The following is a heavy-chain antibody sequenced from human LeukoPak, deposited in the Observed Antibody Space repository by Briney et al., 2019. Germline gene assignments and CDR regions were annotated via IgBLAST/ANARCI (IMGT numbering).Heavy chain of an antibody. CDR2: IYPGDSDT. CDR1: GYSFTSYW. Sequence: GESLKISCKGSGYSFTSYWIGWVRQMPGKGLEWMGIIYPGDSDTRYSPSFQGHVTISADKSISTAYLRWSRLKASDTAMYYCAREGGLSKYDILNWFDPWGQGTLVTVSS. CDR3: AREGGLSKYDILNWFDP. V-gene: IGHV5-51*01. D-gene: IGHD3-9*01. J-gene: IGHJ5*02.